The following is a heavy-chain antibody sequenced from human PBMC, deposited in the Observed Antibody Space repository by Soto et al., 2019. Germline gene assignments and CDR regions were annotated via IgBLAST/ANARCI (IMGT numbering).Heavy chain of an antibody. CDR2: IIPLVHII. CDR1: GGFYSIKT. J-gene: IGHJ3*01. Sequence: QVQLVQSGAEVKKPGSSVKVSCKASGGFYSIKTISWVRQAPGQGLEWMGRIIPLVHIINNAQKFKGGVAISADKSTPTDYMELSSLKSDDTAIYFCARERRRDDSNTFDALDVWGQGTMVTVSS. D-gene: IGHD3-22*01. V-gene: IGHV1-69*04. CDR3: ARERRRDDSNTFDALDV.